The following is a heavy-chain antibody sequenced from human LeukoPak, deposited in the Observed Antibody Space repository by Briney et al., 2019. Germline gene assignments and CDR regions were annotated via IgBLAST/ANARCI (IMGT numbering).Heavy chain of an antibody. CDR3: ARHLPFVLREAGVCY. Sequence: GGSLRLSCAASGFTFSSYAMSWVRQAPGKGLEWVSAISGSGGSTYGADSVKGRFTISRDNSKNTLELQMNSLRAQATAVYNCARHLPFVLREAGVCYSGQGTLVTLSS. CDR2: ISGSGGST. V-gene: IGHV3-23*01. CDR1: GFTFSSYA. J-gene: IGHJ4*02. D-gene: IGHD3-16*01.